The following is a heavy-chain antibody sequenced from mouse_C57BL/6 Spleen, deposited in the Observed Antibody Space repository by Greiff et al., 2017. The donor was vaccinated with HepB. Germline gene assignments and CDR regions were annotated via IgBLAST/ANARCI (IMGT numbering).Heavy chain of an antibody. J-gene: IGHJ4*01. CDR1: GYTFTSYW. CDR2: IDPSDSYT. D-gene: IGHD2-3*01. CDR3: ARRGYDPSMDY. Sequence: VQLQQSGAELVKPGASVKLSCKASGYTFTSYWMQWVKQRPGQGLEWIGEIDPSDSYTNYNQKFKGKATLTVDTSSSTAYMQLSSLTSEDSAVYYCARRGYDPSMDYWGQGTSVTVSS. V-gene: IGHV1-50*01.